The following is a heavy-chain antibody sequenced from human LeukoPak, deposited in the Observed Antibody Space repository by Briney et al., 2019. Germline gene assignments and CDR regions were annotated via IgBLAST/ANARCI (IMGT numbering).Heavy chain of an antibody. D-gene: IGHD2-2*02. CDR3: ARGVAAIRYYYYYMDV. CDR2: INHSGST. V-gene: IGHV4-61*09. J-gene: IGHJ6*03. CDR1: GGSISSGSYY. Sequence: PSQTLSLTCTVSGGSISSGSYYWSWIRQPAGKGLEWIGEINHSGSTNYNPSLKSRVTISVDTSKNQFSLKLSSVTAADTAVYYCARGVAAIRYYYYYMDVWGKGTTVTVSS.